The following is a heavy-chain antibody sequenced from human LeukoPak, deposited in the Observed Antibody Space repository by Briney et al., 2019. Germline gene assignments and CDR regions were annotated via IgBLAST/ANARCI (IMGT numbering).Heavy chain of an antibody. J-gene: IGHJ6*02. CDR3: ARVRCSGGSCYSPVYYYYGMDV. V-gene: IGHV4-59*01. Sequence: SETLSLTCSVSGGSISSYFWSWIRQPPGKGLEWIGYIYYSGSTNYNPSLKGRVTISVDTSKNQFSLKLSSVTAADTAVYYCARVRCSGGSCYSPVYYYYGMDVWGQGTTVTVSS. CDR2: IYYSGST. D-gene: IGHD2-15*01. CDR1: GGSISSYF.